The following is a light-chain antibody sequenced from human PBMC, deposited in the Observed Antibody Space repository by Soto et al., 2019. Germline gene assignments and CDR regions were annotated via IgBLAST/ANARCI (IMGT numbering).Light chain of an antibody. CDR1: QSVSSY. CDR2: DAS. CDR3: QQRSSCPVT. J-gene: IGKJ1*01. Sequence: EIVLTQSPGTLSLSPGERATLSCRASQSVSSYLDRYQQKPGQAPRLLIYDASTRATGISARFSGSGSGTDFTLTISSLEPEDLAVYYCQQRSSCPVTFCQGTRVEVK. V-gene: IGKV3-11*01.